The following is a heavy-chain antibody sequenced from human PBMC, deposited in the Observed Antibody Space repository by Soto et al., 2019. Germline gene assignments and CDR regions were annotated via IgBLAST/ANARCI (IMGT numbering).Heavy chain of an antibody. CDR1: SVACSHFI. CDR2: IIPIFGTA. Sequence: SVKVSCPASSVACSHFIVTWLLQAPGLGLEWVGGIIPIFGTANYAQKFQGRVTITADESTSTSYMEVNNLRSEDTDVYYCAKVVGSSKMGYYYGMDVWRQGSTVTV. CDR3: AKVVGSSKMGYYYGMDV. J-gene: IGHJ6*02. D-gene: IGHD2-2*01. V-gene: IGHV1-69*13.